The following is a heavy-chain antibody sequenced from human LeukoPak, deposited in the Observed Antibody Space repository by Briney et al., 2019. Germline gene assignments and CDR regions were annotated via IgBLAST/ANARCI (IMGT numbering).Heavy chain of an antibody. D-gene: IGHD1-26*01. J-gene: IGHJ3*02. CDR3: ARTYSETSYSAFDI. Sequence: SETLSLTCTVSGGSISSSSYYWGWIRQPPGKGLEWIGNIYYSGNAYYNPSLKSRVTISVDMSKNQFSLKLSSVTAADTAVYYCARTYSETSYSAFDIWGQGTMVTVSS. CDR1: GGSISSSSYY. V-gene: IGHV4-39*07. CDR2: IYYSGNA.